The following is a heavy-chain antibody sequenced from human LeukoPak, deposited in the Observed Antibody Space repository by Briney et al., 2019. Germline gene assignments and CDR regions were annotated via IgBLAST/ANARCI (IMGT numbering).Heavy chain of an antibody. CDR2: IIPIFGTA. CDR1: GGTFSSYA. D-gene: IGHD3-22*01. V-gene: IGHV1-69*05. CDR3: VILPDYDSSGTNFDY. J-gene: IGHJ4*02. Sequence: ASVKVSCKASGGTFSSYAISWVRQAPGQGLEWMGRIIPIFGTANYAQKFQGRVTITTDESTSTAYMELSSLRSEDTAVYYWVILPDYDSSGTNFDYWGQGTLVTVSS.